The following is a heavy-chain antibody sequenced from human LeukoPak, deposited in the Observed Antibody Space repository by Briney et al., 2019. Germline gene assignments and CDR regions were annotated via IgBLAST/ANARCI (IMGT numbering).Heavy chain of an antibody. CDR2: IYSGGST. Sequence: QSGGSLRLSCAASEFTVSSNYMNWVRQAPGKGLEWVSIIYSGGSTYYADSVKGRFTISRDNSKNTLYLQMNSLRAEDTAVYYCVGSGWYGYFDYWGQGTLVTVSS. D-gene: IGHD6-19*01. J-gene: IGHJ4*02. V-gene: IGHV3-53*01. CDR3: VGSGWYGYFDY. CDR1: EFTVSSNY.